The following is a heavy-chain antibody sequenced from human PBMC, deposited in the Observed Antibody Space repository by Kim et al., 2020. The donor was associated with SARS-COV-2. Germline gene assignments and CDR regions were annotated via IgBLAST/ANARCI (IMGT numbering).Heavy chain of an antibody. CDR1: GYTFTSNY. J-gene: IGHJ4*02. CDR3: ARGPESGPGNSHFDN. CDR2: INPNSGNT. D-gene: IGHD3-10*01. Sequence: ASVKVSCKTSGYTFTSNYINWVRQATGQGLEFLGWINPNSGNTGYVEKFQGRVTLTRNTSISTAYMELSSLRSEDSAVYYCARGPESGPGNSHFDNWGQGTLITVSS. V-gene: IGHV1-8*01.